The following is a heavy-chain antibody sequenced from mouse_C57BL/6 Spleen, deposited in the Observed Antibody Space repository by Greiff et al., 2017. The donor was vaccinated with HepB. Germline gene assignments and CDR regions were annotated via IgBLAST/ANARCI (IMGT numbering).Heavy chain of an antibody. CDR1: GFSLTSYG. Sequence: VQLQQSGPGLVQPSQSLSITCTVSGFSLTSYGVHWVRQSPGKGLEWLGVIWGGGSTDYNAAFISRLSISKDNSKSQVFFKMNSLQADDTAIYYCARAPLYDYDEAWFAYWGQGTLVTVSA. CDR3: ARAPLYDYDEAWFAY. CDR2: IWGGGST. J-gene: IGHJ3*01. D-gene: IGHD2-4*01. V-gene: IGHV2-2*01.